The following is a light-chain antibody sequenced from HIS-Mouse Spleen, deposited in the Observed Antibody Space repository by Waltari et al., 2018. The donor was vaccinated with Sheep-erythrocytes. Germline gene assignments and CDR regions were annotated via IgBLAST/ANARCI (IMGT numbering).Light chain of an antibody. J-gene: IGKJ4*01. CDR3: QQYDNLLT. CDR1: QDISNY. V-gene: IGKV1-33*01. Sequence: DIQMTQSPSSLSEGDRVTITCQASQDISNYLNWYQQKPGKAPKLLIYDASNLETGVPSRFSGSGSGTDFTFPISSLQPEDIATYYCQQYDNLLTFGGGTKVEIK. CDR2: DAS.